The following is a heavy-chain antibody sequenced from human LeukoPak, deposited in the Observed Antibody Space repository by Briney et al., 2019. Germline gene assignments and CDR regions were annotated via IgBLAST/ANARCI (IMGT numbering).Heavy chain of an antibody. J-gene: IGHJ4*02. V-gene: IGHV4-34*01. Sequence: SETLSLTCAVYGGSFSGYYWSWIRRPPGKGLEWIGEINHSGSTNYNPSLKSRVTISVDTSKNQFSLKLSSVTAADTAVYYCARMYSGYDFTDYWGQGTLVTVSS. CDR2: INHSGST. CDR3: ARMYSGYDFTDY. D-gene: IGHD5-12*01. CDR1: GGSFSGYY.